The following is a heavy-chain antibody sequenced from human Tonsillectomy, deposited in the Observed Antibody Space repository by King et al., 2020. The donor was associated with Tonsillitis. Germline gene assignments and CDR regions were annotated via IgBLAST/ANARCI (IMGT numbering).Heavy chain of an antibody. CDR3: ASGLASGGRYFHY. D-gene: IGHD2-15*01. CDR1: GFIFSDYY. Sequence: VQLVESGGGLVKPGGSLRLSCAASGFIFSDYYISWIRQAPGKGLEWVACISSSRTNINYADSVKGRFTISRDNARNSLSLQMNSLRAEDPAVYYCASGLASGGRYFHYWGQGTLVTVS. J-gene: IGHJ4*02. CDR2: ISSSRTNI. V-gene: IGHV3-11*05.